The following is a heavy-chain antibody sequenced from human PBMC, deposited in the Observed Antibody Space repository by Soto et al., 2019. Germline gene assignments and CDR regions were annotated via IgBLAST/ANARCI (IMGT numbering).Heavy chain of an antibody. V-gene: IGHV3-15*07. CDR1: GFTFSNAW. Sequence: GGSLRLSCAASGFTFSNAWMNWVRQAPGRGPEWVARFKSKADGGTTDYAALVEGRFIISRDDSKSILYLQMNSLRTEDTAVYFCTTRLYHWGQGTLVTVSS. CDR3: TTRLYH. J-gene: IGHJ5*02. CDR2: FKSKADGGTT.